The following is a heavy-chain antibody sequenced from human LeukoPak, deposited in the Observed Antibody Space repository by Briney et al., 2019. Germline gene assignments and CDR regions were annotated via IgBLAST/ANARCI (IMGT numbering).Heavy chain of an antibody. CDR2: ISSGSSTI. Sequence: GGSLRLSCAASGFTFSSYSMNWVRQAPGKGLEWVSYISSGSSTIYYADSVKGRSTISRDNAKNSLYLQMNSLRAEDTAVYYCARILDSAWGELGYWGQGTLVTVSS. CDR3: ARILDSAWGELGY. J-gene: IGHJ4*02. CDR1: GFTFSSYS. D-gene: IGHD6-19*01. V-gene: IGHV3-48*01.